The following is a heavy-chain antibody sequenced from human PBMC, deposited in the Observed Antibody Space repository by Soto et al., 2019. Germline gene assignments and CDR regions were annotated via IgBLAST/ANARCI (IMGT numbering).Heavy chain of an antibody. Sequence: QLQLQESGPGLVKPSETLSLTCTVSGVSIGSTIYYWGWVRQPPGKGLEWIGPLYYSGSTYYNPTLKRRVTMSVDASKNHFSLRLSSVTAADTAVYYCARHFTKTDYYFYMDVWGKGTTVTVSS. CDR3: ARHFTKTDYYFYMDV. CDR2: LYYSGST. CDR1: GVSIGSTIYY. J-gene: IGHJ6*03. V-gene: IGHV4-39*01.